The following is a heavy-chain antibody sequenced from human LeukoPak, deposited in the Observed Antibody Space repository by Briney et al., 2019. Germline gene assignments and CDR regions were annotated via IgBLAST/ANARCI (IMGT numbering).Heavy chain of an antibody. CDR3: AKVRIPITIFGVVIPDAFDI. CDR1: GFTFSSYA. Sequence: GGSLRLSCAASGFTFSSYAMSWVRQAPGKGLEWVSAISGSGGSTYYADSVKGRFTISRDNSKNTLYLQMNSLRAEDTAVYYCAKVRIPITIFGVVIPDAFDIWGQGTMVTVSS. D-gene: IGHD3-3*01. CDR2: ISGSGGST. V-gene: IGHV3-23*01. J-gene: IGHJ3*02.